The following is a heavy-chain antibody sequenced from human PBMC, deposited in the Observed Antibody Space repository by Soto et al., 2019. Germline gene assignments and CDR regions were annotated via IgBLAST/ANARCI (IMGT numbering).Heavy chain of an antibody. D-gene: IGHD4-17*01. Sequence: GGSLRLSCAASGFTFSTYWMTWVRQAPGKGLEWVANIKEDGSENYYVDSVKGRFAISRDNAENSLYLQMNSLRAEDTAVYYCARGTVPDYWGQGTLVTVSS. J-gene: IGHJ4*02. CDR3: ARGTVPDY. V-gene: IGHV3-7*01. CDR1: GFTFSTYW. CDR2: IKEDGSEN.